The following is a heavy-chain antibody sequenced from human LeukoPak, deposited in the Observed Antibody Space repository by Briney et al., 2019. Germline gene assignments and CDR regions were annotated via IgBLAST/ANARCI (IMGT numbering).Heavy chain of an antibody. CDR2: IYHSGST. J-gene: IGHJ4*02. V-gene: IGHV4-4*02. CDR3: AKYSSSWNIDY. D-gene: IGHD6-13*01. Sequence: SETLSLTCAVSGGSIGSSNWWSWVRQPPGKGLEWIGEIYHSGSTNYNPSLKSRVTISVDKSKNQFSLKLRYVTAADTAAYYCAKYSSSWNIDYWGQGTLVTVSS. CDR1: GGSIGSSNW.